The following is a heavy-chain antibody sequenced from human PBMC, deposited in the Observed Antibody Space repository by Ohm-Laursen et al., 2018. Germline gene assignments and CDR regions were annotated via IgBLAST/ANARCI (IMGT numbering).Heavy chain of an antibody. V-gene: IGHV4-38-2*01. CDR3: AKNGDFDY. CDR2: IYYSGST. Sequence: SETLSLTCAVSGYSVRSAYWGWIRQPPGKGLEWIGSIYYSGSTYYNPALKSRVTISIDTSKNQFSLKLSSLTAADTAVYYCAKNGDFDYWGQGTLVTVSS. J-gene: IGHJ4*02. D-gene: IGHD4-17*01. CDR1: GYSVRSAY.